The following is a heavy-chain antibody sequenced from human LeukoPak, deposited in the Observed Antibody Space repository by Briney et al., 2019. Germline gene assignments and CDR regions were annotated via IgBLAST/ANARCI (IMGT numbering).Heavy chain of an antibody. CDR2: IYYSGST. CDR1: GGSISSGGYY. J-gene: IGHJ4*02. V-gene: IGHV4-31*03. CDR3: ARVRISAYSYSFDY. Sequence: SQTLSLTCTVSGGSISSGGYYWSWIRQHPGKGLEWIGYIYYSGSTYYNPSLKSRVTISVDTSKNQFSLNLTSVTAADTAVYFCARVRISAYSYSFDYWGQGTLVTVSS. D-gene: IGHD5-12*01.